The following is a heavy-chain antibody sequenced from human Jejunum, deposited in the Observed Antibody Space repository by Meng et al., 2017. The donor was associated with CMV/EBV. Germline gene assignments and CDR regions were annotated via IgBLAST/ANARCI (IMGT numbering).Heavy chain of an antibody. CDR2: ISSSSSYI. D-gene: IGHD2-15*01. CDR3: ASFDSTVH. V-gene: IGHV3-21*01. CDR1: GFTVSSYS. Sequence: SGAASGFTVSSYSMNWVRQAPGKGLEWVSSISSSSSYIYYADSVKGRFTISRDNAKNSLYLQMNSLRAEDTAVYYCASFDSTVHWGQGTLVTVSS. J-gene: IGHJ4*02.